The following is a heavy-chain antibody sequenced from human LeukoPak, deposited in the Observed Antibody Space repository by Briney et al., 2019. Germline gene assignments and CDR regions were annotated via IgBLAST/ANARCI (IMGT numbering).Heavy chain of an antibody. CDR2: ISGSGGST. D-gene: IGHD3-22*01. J-gene: IGHJ4*02. Sequence: XXAPGKXXXGVSAISGSGGSTYYTDSVKGRFTISRDNAKNTLYLQMSSLRAEDTAVYYCARGSGYYPLDYWGQGTLVTVSS. V-gene: IGHV3-23*01. CDR3: ARGSGYYPLDY.